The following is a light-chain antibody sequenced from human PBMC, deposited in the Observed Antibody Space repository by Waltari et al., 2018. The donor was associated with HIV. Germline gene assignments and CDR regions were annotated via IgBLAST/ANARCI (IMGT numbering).Light chain of an antibody. V-gene: IGLV2-14*01. Sequence: QSALTQPASVSGSPGPSITISCTGTSNNGDDYKYVSWYQHHPGKAPKVIIYEDSHRPSGVSNRFSGSKSGNTASLTISGLQPEDEADYFCASYISSSSPEFGGGTKVTVL. J-gene: IGLJ3*02. CDR2: EDS. CDR3: ASYISSSSPE. CDR1: SNNGDDYKY.